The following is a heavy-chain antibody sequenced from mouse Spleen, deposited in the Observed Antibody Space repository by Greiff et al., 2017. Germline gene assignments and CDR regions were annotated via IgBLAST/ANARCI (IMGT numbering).Heavy chain of an antibody. Sequence: QVQLKQSGPGLVQPSQSLSITCTVSGFSLTSYGVHWVRQSPGKGLEWLGVIWRGGSTDYNAAFMSRLSITKDNSKSQVFFKMNSLQADDTAIYYCAKEGTTVVAQYYYAMDYWGQGTSVTVSS. CDR2: IWRGGST. J-gene: IGHJ4*01. CDR1: GFSLTSYG. CDR3: AKEGTTVVAQYYYAMDY. D-gene: IGHD1-1*01. V-gene: IGHV2-5*01.